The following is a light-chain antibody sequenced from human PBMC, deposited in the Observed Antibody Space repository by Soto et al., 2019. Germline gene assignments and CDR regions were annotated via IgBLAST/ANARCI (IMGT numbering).Light chain of an antibody. J-gene: IGLJ1*01. V-gene: IGLV1-44*01. Sequence: QSVLTQPPSASGTPGQRVTISCSGGSSNIGANTGNWYQQLPGTAPKLLIYNTDQRPSGVPDRFSGSKSGTSASLAISGLQSEDEADYYCATWDDSLHGHVFGTGTKLTVL. CDR1: SSNIGANT. CDR3: ATWDDSLHGHV. CDR2: NTD.